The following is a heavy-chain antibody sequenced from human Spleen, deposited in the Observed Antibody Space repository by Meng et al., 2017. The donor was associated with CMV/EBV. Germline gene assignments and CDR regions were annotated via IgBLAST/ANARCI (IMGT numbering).Heavy chain of an antibody. D-gene: IGHD2-2*01. CDR2: INHSGST. J-gene: IGHJ2*01. V-gene: IGHV4-34*01. CDR3: ARVKPRYCSSTSCYRGWYFDF. Sequence: FSGYYWSWIRQPPGKGLEWIGEINHSGSTNYNPSLKSRVTISVDTSMNQFSLKLSSVTAADTAVYYCARVKPRYCSSTSCYRGWYFDFWGRGTLVTVSS. CDR1: FSGYY.